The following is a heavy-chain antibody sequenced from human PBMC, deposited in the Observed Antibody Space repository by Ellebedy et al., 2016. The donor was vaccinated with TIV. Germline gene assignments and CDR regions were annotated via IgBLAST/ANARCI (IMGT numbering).Heavy chain of an antibody. CDR2: IHYSGTT. CDR1: GDSISNLY. V-gene: IGHV4-59*08. Sequence: SETLSLTCTVSGDSISNLYWSWIRQPPGKGLEHIGYIHYSGTTNYNPSLRSRVTMSVDTSKNHFSLTLSSVTAADTAVYYCARLGRPGNTAYYFDYWGQGTLVTVSS. D-gene: IGHD1-7*01. CDR3: ARLGRPGNTAYYFDY. J-gene: IGHJ4*02.